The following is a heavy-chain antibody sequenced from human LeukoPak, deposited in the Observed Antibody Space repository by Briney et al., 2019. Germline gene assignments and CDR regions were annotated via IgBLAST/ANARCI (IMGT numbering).Heavy chain of an antibody. CDR2: IIPIFGTT. V-gene: IGHV1-69*06. Sequence: SVKVSCKASGGTFSSYAISWVRQAPGQGLEWMGGIIPIFGTTNYAQKFQDRVTITADKSTSTAYMELSSLRSEDTAVYYCARVVGLTEYSSSWYSGYYYYMDVWGKGTTVTVSS. D-gene: IGHD6-13*01. CDR3: ARVVGLTEYSSSWYSGYYYYMDV. J-gene: IGHJ6*03. CDR1: GGTFSSYA.